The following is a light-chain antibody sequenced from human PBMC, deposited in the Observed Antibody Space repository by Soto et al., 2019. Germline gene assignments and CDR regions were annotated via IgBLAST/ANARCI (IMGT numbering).Light chain of an antibody. CDR2: AAS. V-gene: IGKV1-5*01. J-gene: IGKJ2*01. Sequence: DIQMTQSPSTLSASVGDRVTITCRASQSISSWLAWYQQKPGKAPKLLIYAASSLKSGVPSRFSGSGSGTEFTLSISSVKPHDVATYYCQQYKSYYYTFGQGTKLEIK. CDR1: QSISSW. CDR3: QQYKSYYYT.